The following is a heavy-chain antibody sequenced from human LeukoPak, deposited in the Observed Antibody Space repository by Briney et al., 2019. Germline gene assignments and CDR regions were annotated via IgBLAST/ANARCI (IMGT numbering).Heavy chain of an antibody. V-gene: IGHV4-59*08. CDR2: IHYSGST. CDR1: SGSISGYF. J-gene: IGHJ4*02. D-gene: IGHD6-19*01. Sequence: SETLSLTCTVSSGSISGYFWTWIRQSPGKGLEWIGLIHYSGSTNYNPSLKSRVTISVDTSKNQFSLELNSVTAADTAVYYCARHTVAEGYYFDSWGQGTLVTVSS. CDR3: ARHTVAEGYYFDS.